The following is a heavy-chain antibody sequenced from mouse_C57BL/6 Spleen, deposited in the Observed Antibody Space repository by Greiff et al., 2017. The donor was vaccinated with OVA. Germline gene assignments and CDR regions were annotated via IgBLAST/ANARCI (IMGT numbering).Heavy chain of an antibody. V-gene: IGHV3-6*01. D-gene: IGHD3-2*02. CDR2: ISYDGSN. CDR3: AREDSSGYV. Sequence: ESGPGLVKPSQSLSLTCSVTGYSITSGYYWNWIRQFPGNILEWMGYISYDGSNNYNPSLKNRISITRDTSKNQFFLKLNSVTTEDTATYYCAREDSSGYVWGQGTTLTVSS. J-gene: IGHJ2*01. CDR1: GYSITSGYY.